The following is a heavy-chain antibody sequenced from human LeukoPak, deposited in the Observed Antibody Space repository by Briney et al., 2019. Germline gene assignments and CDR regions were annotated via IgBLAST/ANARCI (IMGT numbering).Heavy chain of an antibody. D-gene: IGHD2-21*02. V-gene: IGHV4-59*01. J-gene: IGHJ4*02. CDR1: GDSISSYY. Sequence: SETLSLTCTVSGDSISSYYWSWIRQPPGKGLEWIWDIYNSGSTNYNPSLKSRVTISVDTSKNQFSLKLSSVTAADTAVYYCARVANRGGRGDSYYFDYWGQGTLVTVSS. CDR2: IYNSGST. CDR3: ARVANRGGRGDSYYFDY.